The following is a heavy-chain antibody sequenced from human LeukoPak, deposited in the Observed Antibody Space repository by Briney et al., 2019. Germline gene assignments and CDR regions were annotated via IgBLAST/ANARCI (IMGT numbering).Heavy chain of an antibody. V-gene: IGHV3-23*01. CDR3: AKEGGSYWALSDY. CDR1: GFTFNNYA. CDR2: ISASGTST. J-gene: IGHJ4*02. Sequence: GGSLRLSCAASGFTFNNYAVTWVRQAPGKGLEWVSSISASGTSTFYADSVKGRFTISRDNSKNTLYLQMNSLRAEDTAVYYCAKEGGSYWALSDYWGQGTLVTVSS. D-gene: IGHD1-26*01.